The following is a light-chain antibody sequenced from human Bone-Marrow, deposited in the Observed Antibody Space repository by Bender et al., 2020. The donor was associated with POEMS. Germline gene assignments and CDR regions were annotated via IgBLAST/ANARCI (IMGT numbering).Light chain of an antibody. CDR2: RND. CDR1: SDNVGNQG. J-gene: IGLJ2*01. Sequence: QAGLTQPPSVSKGLRETATLTCTGNSDNVGNQGATWLQQHQGHPPKLLFYRNDNRPSGISERLSASRSGSTAFLTITGLQPEDGADYYCVAWDSSLRAVVFGGGTKLTVL. CDR3: VAWDSSLRAVV. V-gene: IGLV10-54*01.